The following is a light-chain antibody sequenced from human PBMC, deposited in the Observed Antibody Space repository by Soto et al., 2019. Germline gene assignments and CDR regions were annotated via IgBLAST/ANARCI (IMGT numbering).Light chain of an antibody. V-gene: IGKV3-20*01. CDR2: GAS. Sequence: EIVLTQFPGTLSLSPGERATLSCMASQSVSSSYLAWYQQKPGQAPRLLIYGASSRATGIPDRFSGSGSGTDFTLTISRLEPEDFAVYYCQQYGSSLFTFGGGTKVDIK. J-gene: IGKJ4*01. CDR3: QQYGSSLFT. CDR1: QSVSSSY.